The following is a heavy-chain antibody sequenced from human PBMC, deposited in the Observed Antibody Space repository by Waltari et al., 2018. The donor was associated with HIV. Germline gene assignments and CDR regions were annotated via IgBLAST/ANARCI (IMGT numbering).Heavy chain of an antibody. D-gene: IGHD6-6*01. CDR3: TTRPPVDY. CDR1: GFPFGDYA. Sequence: EVQRVESGGGLVQPGRSLSLPCTVSGFPFGDYAMSWFCQAPGEGLEWVGFIRSKAYGVTTEYAAYVKGRFTISRDDSKSIAYLQMNSLKTEDTAVYYCTTRPPVDYWGQGTLVTVSS. J-gene: IGHJ4*02. CDR2: IRSKAYGVTT. V-gene: IGHV3-49*03.